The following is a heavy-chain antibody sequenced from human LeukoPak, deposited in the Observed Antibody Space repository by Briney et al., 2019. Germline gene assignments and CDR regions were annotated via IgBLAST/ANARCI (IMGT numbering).Heavy chain of an antibody. CDR1: GFSFTNYA. Sequence: PGGSLRLSCTASGFSFTNYAMSWVRQAPGKGLEWVSSISGSGDSTYYADSVKGRFTISRDNSKNTLSLQMNSLRAEDTAVYYCAKGHYYDSRGYFGVDYWGQGALVTVSS. D-gene: IGHD3-22*01. V-gene: IGHV3-23*01. CDR2: ISGSGDST. CDR3: AKGHYYDSRGYFGVDY. J-gene: IGHJ4*02.